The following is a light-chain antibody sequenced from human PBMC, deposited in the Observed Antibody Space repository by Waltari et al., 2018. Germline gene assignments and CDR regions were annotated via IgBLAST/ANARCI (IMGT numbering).Light chain of an antibody. J-gene: IGKJ1*01. CDR3: QQFGNSPNT. Sequence: EIVLTQSPGTLSLSPGERATLSCRASQLVSSTYLDWYQQRPGQSPRLLIYGASSRATGVPDRFSGSGSGTDFTLTISRLEPEDFAVYYCQQFGNSPNTFGQGTKVEIK. V-gene: IGKV3-20*01. CDR2: GAS. CDR1: QLVSSTY.